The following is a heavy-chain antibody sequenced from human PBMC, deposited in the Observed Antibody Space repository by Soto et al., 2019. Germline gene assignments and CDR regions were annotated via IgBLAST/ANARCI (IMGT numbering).Heavy chain of an antibody. J-gene: IGHJ6*02. CDR3: ARDGGYYGSDYYYGMDV. Sequence: EVQLVESGGGLVKPGGSLRLSCAASGFTFSSYSMNWVRQAPGKGLEWVSSISSSSSYIYYADSVKGRFTISRDNAKNSLYLQMNSLRAEDTAVYYCARDGGYYGSDYYYGMDVWGQGTKVTVSS. V-gene: IGHV3-21*01. CDR1: GFTFSSYS. D-gene: IGHD3-10*01. CDR2: ISSSSSYI.